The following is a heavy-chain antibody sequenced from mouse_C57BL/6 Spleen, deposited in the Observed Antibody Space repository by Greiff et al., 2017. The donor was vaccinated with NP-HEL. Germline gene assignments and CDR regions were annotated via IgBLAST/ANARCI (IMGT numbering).Heavy chain of an antibody. CDR1: GYTFTDYY. J-gene: IGHJ3*01. CDR3: AAMFAY. Sequence: EVQLQQSGPELVKPGASVKISCKASGYTFTDYYMNWVKQSHGKSLEWIGDINPNNGGTSYNQKFKGKATLTVDKSSSTAYMELRSLTSEDSAVYYCAAMFAYWGHGTLVTVSA. V-gene: IGHV1-26*01. CDR2: INPNNGGT.